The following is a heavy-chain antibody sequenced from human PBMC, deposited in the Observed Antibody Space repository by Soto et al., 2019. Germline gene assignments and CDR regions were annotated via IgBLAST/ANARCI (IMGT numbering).Heavy chain of an antibody. CDR1: GYNFATYG. V-gene: IGHV1-18*01. CDR3: ASDGLSFGDVIVNHFHNGLDV. Sequence: QVQLVQSGADVKKPGASVKVSCTASGYNFATYGISWVRQAPGQGLQWMGWISAKNGNTHSAQKLQGRVTLTTDTSTSTAEMELRGLTSDDTGVYYCASDGLSFGDVIVNHFHNGLDVWGQGTAVTGSS. CDR2: ISAKNGNT. J-gene: IGHJ6*02. D-gene: IGHD3-16*02.